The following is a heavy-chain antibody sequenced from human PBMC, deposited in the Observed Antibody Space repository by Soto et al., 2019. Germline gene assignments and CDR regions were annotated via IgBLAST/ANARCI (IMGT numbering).Heavy chain of an antibody. V-gene: IGHV3-23*01. CDR2: ISSTADGT. D-gene: IGHD1-26*01. Sequence: EVQLLESGGGLVQPGGSLRLSCAASGFTFSNYAMGWDRQAPGKGLEWVSTISSTADGTDYADSVKGRFTISRDNSKNTLYLQMNSLRAEDTAVYYCAQAISRERQIDYWGQGTLVTVSS. J-gene: IGHJ4*02. CDR1: GFTFSNYA. CDR3: AQAISRERQIDY.